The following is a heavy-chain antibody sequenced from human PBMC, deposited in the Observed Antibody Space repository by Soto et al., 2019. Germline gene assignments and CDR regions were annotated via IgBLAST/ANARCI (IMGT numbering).Heavy chain of an antibody. D-gene: IGHD3-10*01. CDR2: IIPILGIA. V-gene: IGHV1-69*02. J-gene: IGHJ3*02. CDR3: ARYYGDRAFDI. Sequence: ASVKVSCKASGGTFSSYTISWVRQAPGQGLEWMGRIIPILGIANYAQKFQGRVTITADKSTSTAYMELSSLRSEDTAVYYCARYYGDRAFDIWGQGTMVTVSS. CDR1: GGTFSSYT.